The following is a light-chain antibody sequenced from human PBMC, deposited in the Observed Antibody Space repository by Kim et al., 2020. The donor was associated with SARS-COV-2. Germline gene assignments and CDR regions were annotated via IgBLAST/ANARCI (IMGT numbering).Light chain of an antibody. J-gene: IGLJ1*01. CDR2: DVS. CDR1: GSDVGGYNY. V-gene: IGLV2-11*01. CDR3: CSSAGSYTFPYV. Sequence: DTVSSTGTGSDVGGYNYVSWYQQHPAKAPTLMIYDVSKRPSGVPDRLSGSKSGNTASLTISGLQAEDEADYYCCSSAGSYTFPYVFGTGTKVTVL.